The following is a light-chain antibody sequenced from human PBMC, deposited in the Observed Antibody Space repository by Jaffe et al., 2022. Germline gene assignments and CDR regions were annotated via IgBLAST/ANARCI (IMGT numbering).Light chain of an antibody. CDR3: QQYSAYSLT. CDR2: KTS. Sequence: DIQMTQSPSTLSASVGDRVTITCRASQSINDWLAWYQQKPGKVPNLLISKTSILESGVPSRFSGSGSGTEFTLTISSLQPDDFATYYCQQYSAYSLTFGGGTKVDIK. V-gene: IGKV1-5*03. CDR1: QSINDW. J-gene: IGKJ4*01.